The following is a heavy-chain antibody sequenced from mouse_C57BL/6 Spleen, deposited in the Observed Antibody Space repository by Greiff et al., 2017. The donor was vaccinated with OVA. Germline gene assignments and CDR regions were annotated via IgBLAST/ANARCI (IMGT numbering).Heavy chain of an antibody. CDR1: GFTFSSYA. J-gene: IGHJ1*03. V-gene: IGHV5-9-1*02. CDR2: ISSGGDYI. D-gene: IGHD1-1*01. Sequence: EVQRVESGEGLVKPGGSLKLSCAASGFTFSSYAMSWVRQTPEKRLEWVAYISSGGDYIYYADTVKGRFTISRDNARNTLYLQMSSLKSEDTAMYYCTRDDYYGSSHWYFDVWGTGTTVTVSS. CDR3: TRDDYYGSSHWYFDV.